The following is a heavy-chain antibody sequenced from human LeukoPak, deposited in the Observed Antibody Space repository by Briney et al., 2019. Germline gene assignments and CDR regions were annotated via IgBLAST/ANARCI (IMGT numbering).Heavy chain of an antibody. Sequence: PGGSLRLSCAASGFTFSSYGMHWVRQAPGKGLEWVAFIRYDGSNKYYADSVKGRSTISRDNSKNTLYLQMNSLRAEDTAVYYCAKDDATGYSYGYPHYWGQGTLVTVSS. CDR2: IRYDGSNK. V-gene: IGHV3-30*02. CDR3: AKDDATGYSYGYPHY. D-gene: IGHD5-18*01. J-gene: IGHJ4*02. CDR1: GFTFSSYG.